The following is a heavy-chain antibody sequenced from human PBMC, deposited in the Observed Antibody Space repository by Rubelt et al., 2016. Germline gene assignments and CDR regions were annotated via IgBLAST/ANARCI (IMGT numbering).Heavy chain of an antibody. Sequence: QVQLVQSGAEVKKPGASVKVSCKASGYTFTGYYMHWVRQAPGQGLEWMGWINPNSGGTTYPKKFQGRVSMTTDSSPNTAYMELRSLRSDDTAVYYCARGYFDSTGDFDYWGQGTLVTVSS. J-gene: IGHJ4*02. CDR3: ARGYFDSTGDFDY. D-gene: IGHD3-22*01. V-gene: IGHV1-2*02. CDR1: GYTFTGYY. CDR2: INPNSGGT.